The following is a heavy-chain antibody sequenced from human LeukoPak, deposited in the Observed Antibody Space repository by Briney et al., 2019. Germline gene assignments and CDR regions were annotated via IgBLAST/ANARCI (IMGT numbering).Heavy chain of an antibody. CDR1: GYTFTSYG. D-gene: IGHD1-26*01. J-gene: IGHJ4*02. CDR3: ARVGYSGSYDIGFFDY. CDR2: ISAYNVNT. V-gene: IGHV1-18*01. Sequence: ASVTVSCKASGYTFTSYGISWVRQAPGQGLERRGWISAYNVNTNYAQTLQGRVTMTTDTSTSTAYMELRSLRSDDTAVYYCARVGYSGSYDIGFFDYWGQGTLVTVSS.